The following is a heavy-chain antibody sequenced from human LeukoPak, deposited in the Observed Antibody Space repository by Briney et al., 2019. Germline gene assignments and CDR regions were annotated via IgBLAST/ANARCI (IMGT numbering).Heavy chain of an antibody. CDR1: GFTFSSYA. V-gene: IGHV3-23*01. CDR3: AKDERYCGGDCYSRPDY. CDR2: ISGSGGST. D-gene: IGHD2-21*02. Sequence: GGSLRLSCAASGFTFSSYAMNWVRQAPGKGLEWVSIISGSGGSTYYADSVKGRFTISRDNSKNTLYLQMNSLRAEDTAVYYCAKDERYCGGDCYSRPDYWGQGTLVTVSS. J-gene: IGHJ4*02.